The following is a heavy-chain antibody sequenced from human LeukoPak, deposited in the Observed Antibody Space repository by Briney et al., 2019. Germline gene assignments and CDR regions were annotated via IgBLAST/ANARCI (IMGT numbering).Heavy chain of an antibody. CDR2: IYPGDSDT. CDR1: GYSFSSYW. CDR3: ARRAYCGGDCYLDY. Sequence: GASLKISFKGSGYSFSSYWIGWVRQMPGKGLEWMGMIYPGDSDTRYSPSFQGQVTISADKSISTAYLQWSSLKASDTAMYYCARRAYCGGDCYLDYWGQGTLVTVSS. V-gene: IGHV5-51*01. D-gene: IGHD2-21*02. J-gene: IGHJ4*02.